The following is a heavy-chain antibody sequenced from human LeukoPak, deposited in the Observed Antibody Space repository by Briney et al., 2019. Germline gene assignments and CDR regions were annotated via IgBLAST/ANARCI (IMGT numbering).Heavy chain of an antibody. CDR3: STGVFGVTRDFDY. CDR2: INYSGGHK. Sequence: GGSLRLSCAASGFTFNNYAMSWVRQAPGKGLEWVSGINYSGGHKYYADSVKGRFTISRDNSNNTLYLQINSLRVYDTALYYFSTGVFGVTRDFDYWGQGTMVTVSS. V-gene: IGHV3-23*01. CDR1: GFTFNNYA. J-gene: IGHJ4*02. D-gene: IGHD3-3*01.